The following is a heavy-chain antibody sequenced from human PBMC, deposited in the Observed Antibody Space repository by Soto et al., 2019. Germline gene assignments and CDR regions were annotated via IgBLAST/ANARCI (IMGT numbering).Heavy chain of an antibody. D-gene: IGHD2-15*01. Sequence: QVQLVQSGAEVKKPGASVKVSCKASGYTFTSYDINWVRQATGQGLEWMGWMNPNSGNTGYAQKFQGGVTMTRNTSISTAYMELSSLRSEDTAVYYCARGSRYCSGGSCYGHWFDPWGQGTLVTVSS. V-gene: IGHV1-8*01. CDR2: MNPNSGNT. J-gene: IGHJ5*02. CDR1: GYTFTSYD. CDR3: ARGSRYCSGGSCYGHWFDP.